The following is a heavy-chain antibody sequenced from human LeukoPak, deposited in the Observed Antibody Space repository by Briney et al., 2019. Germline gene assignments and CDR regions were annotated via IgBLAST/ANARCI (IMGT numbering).Heavy chain of an antibody. CDR3: ASGGDYNWFGP. J-gene: IGHJ5*02. CDR2: IYYSGST. V-gene: IGHV4-59*08. Sequence: PSETLSLTCTVSGGSISSYYWSWLRQPPGKGLEWIGYIYYSGSTNYNPSLKSRVTISVDTSKNQFSLKLSSVTAADTAVYYCASGGDYNWFGPWGQGTLVTVSS. CDR1: GGSISSYY. D-gene: IGHD3-10*01.